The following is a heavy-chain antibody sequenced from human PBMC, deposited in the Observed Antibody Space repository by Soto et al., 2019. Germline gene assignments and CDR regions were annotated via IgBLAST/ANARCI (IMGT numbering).Heavy chain of an antibody. CDR2: ISYDGSNK. CDR1: GFTFSNYA. J-gene: IGHJ6*02. D-gene: IGHD2-2*01. V-gene: IGHV3-30-3*01. CDR3: AREVEPAAMDYYYYCMDV. Sequence: QVQLVESGGGVVQPGRSLRLSCAASGFTFSNYAMHWVRQAPGKGLEWVAVISYDGSNKYYADSVKGRFTISRDNSKNTVYLQMNSLRAEDTAVYYCAREVEPAAMDYYYYCMDVWCQGTTVTVSS.